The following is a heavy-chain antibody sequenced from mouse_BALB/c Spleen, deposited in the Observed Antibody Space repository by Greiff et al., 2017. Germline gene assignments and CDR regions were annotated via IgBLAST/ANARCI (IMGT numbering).Heavy chain of an antibody. CDR1: GFTFSSFG. D-gene: IGHD1-2*01. CDR3: AREHDYGYFDY. CDR2: ISSGSSTI. J-gene: IGHJ2*01. Sequence: EVHLVESGGGLVQPGGSRKLSCAASGFTFSSFGMHWVRQAPEKGLEWVAYISSGSSTIYYADTVKGRFTISRDNPKNTLFLQMTSLRSEDTAMYYCAREHDYGYFDYWGQGTTLTVSS. V-gene: IGHV5-17*02.